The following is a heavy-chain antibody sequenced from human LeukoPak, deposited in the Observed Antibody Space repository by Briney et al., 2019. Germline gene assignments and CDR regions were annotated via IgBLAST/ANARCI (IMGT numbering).Heavy chain of an antibody. CDR1: GYSFTDYY. J-gene: IGHJ1*01. V-gene: IGHV1-2*06. D-gene: IGHD3-22*01. Sequence: ASVKVSCKASGYSFTDYYINWVRQAPGQGLEWMGRINPNSGGTNYAQKFQGRVTMTRDTSIGTAYMELNRLRSDDTAVYYCARGSYDSSDFEYFHHWGQGTLVTVSS. CDR2: INPNSGGT. CDR3: ARGSYDSSDFEYFHH.